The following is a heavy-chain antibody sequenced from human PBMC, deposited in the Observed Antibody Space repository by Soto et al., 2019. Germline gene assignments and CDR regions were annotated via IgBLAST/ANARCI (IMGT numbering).Heavy chain of an antibody. Sequence: SETLSLTCAVSGGSISSTNWWSWVRQPPGKGLEWIGEIYHSGSTNYNPSLKSRVTISVDKSKNQFSLKLSSVTAADTAVYYCARHRYSYGVYYFDYWGQGTLVTVSS. CDR1: GGSISSTNW. CDR3: ARHRYSYGVYYFDY. V-gene: IGHV4-4*02. J-gene: IGHJ4*02. D-gene: IGHD5-18*01. CDR2: IYHSGST.